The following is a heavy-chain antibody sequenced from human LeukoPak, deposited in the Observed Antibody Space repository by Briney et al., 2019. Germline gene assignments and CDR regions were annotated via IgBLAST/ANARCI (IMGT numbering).Heavy chain of an antibody. Sequence: GGSLRLSCAASGFTFSSYAMSWVRQAPGKGLEWVSAISGSGGSTYYADSVKGRFTISRDNSKKTLYLQMNSLRAEDTAVYYCAKDSYEYSSSSLFDYWGQGTLVTVSS. CDR1: GFTFSSYA. CDR3: AKDSYEYSSSSLFDY. J-gene: IGHJ4*02. CDR2: ISGSGGST. V-gene: IGHV3-23*01. D-gene: IGHD6-6*01.